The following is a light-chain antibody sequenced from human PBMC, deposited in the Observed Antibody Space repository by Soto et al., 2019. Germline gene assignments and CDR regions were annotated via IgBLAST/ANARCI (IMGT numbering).Light chain of an antibody. Sequence: DIVMTQSPDSLDVSLGERATINCKSSQSVLYSSNSKNYLAWYQQKPGQPPKLLIYWASTRESGVPDRFSGSGSGTDFTLTISDLQAEDVAVYYCQQYYSTPLTFGGGTKLEIK. CDR1: QSVLYSSNSKNY. V-gene: IGKV4-1*01. CDR2: WAS. J-gene: IGKJ4*01. CDR3: QQYYSTPLT.